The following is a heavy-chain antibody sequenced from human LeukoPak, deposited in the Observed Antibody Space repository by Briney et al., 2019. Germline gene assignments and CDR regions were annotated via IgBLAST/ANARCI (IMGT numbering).Heavy chain of an antibody. J-gene: IGHJ4*02. CDR3: AKDYSSGWYYFDY. Sequence: GGSLRLSCAASGLTFSSYAMSWVRQAPGKGLEWVSAISGSGGSTYYADSVKGRFTISRDNSKNTLYLQMNSLRAEDTAVYYCAKDYSSGWYYFDYWGQGTLVTVSS. V-gene: IGHV3-23*01. CDR2: ISGSGGST. CDR1: GLTFSSYA. D-gene: IGHD6-19*01.